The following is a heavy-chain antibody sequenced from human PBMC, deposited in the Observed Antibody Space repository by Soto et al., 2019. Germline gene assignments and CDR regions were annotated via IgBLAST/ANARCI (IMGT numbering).Heavy chain of an antibody. V-gene: IGHV3-9*01. D-gene: IGHD6-19*01. CDR3: AKDGSSGWYWWGVFDY. Sequence: GGSLRLSCAASGFTFDDYAMHWVRQAPGKGLEWVSGISWNSGSIGYADSVKGRFTISRDNAKNSLYLQMNSLRAEDTALYYCAKDGSSGWYWWGVFDYWGQGTLVTVSS. CDR1: GFTFDDYA. J-gene: IGHJ4*02. CDR2: ISWNSGSI.